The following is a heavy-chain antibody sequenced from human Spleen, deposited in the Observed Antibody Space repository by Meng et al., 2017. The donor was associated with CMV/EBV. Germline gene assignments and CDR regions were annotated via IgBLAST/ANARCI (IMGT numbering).Heavy chain of an antibody. V-gene: IGHV3-7*01. CDR2: IKEDGSQT. Sequence: GESLKISCVASGFTFSHYWMTWVRQAPGKGLEWMANIKEDGSQTVYVDSVKGRFTISRDNAKTSVYLQMDSLRAEDTAVYYCARDPMAGGIWGQGTMVTVSS. D-gene: IGHD3-10*02. J-gene: IGHJ3*02. CDR1: GFTFSHYW. CDR3: ARDPMAGGI.